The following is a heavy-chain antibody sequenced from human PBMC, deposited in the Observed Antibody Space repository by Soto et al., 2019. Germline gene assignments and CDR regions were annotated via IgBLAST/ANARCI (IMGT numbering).Heavy chain of an antibody. Sequence: QVQLQQWGAGLLKPSETLSLTCAVYGGSFSGYYWSWIRQPPGKGLEWIGEINHSGSTNYNPSLKSRVTISVDTSKNQYSLYLSSVTAADTAVYYCTRSAAGIRPNDYWGQGTLVTVSS. CDR2: INHSGST. J-gene: IGHJ4*02. CDR1: GGSFSGYY. D-gene: IGHD6-13*01. CDR3: TRSAAGIRPNDY. V-gene: IGHV4-34*01.